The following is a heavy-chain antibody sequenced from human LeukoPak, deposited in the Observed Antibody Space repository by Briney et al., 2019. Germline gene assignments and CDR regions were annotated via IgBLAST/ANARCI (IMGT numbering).Heavy chain of an antibody. CDR3: ARISVVSRPGPLAY. CDR1: GFTFSSYA. CDR2: IRSGAYT. V-gene: IGHV3-23*01. D-gene: IGHD4-23*01. Sequence: RGSLRLSCAASGFTFSSYAMTWVRQAPGKGLEWVSTIRSGAYTYYADSVKGRLSVSRDNSKNTLYLEMNSLRAEDAAVYYCARISVVSRPGPLAYWGQGTLVTVSS. J-gene: IGHJ4*02.